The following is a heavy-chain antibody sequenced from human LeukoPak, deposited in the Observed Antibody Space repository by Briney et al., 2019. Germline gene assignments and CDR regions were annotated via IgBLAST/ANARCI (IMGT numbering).Heavy chain of an antibody. CDR1: GYTFTNYA. D-gene: IGHD2-15*01. Sequence: GASVKVSCKASGYTFTNYAVHWVRQAPGQRLEWMGWINAGNGNTKYSQKFQGRVTITRDTSASTAYMDLRSLRSEDTAIYYCARENVVVPAATPHWFDPWGQGTLVTVSS. CDR3: ARENVVVPAATPHWFDP. V-gene: IGHV1-3*01. J-gene: IGHJ5*02. CDR2: INAGNGNT.